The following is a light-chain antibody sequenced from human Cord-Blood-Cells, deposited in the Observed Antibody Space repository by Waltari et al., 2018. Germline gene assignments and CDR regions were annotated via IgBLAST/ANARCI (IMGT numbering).Light chain of an antibody. V-gene: IGLV1-47*01. CDR2: RNN. Sequence: QSVLTQPPSASGTPGQRVTISCSGSSSNIGSNYVYWYQQLPGTAPKLLIYRNNQRPSGVPDRFPGSKSGTSAALAISVRRSEDEADYYCAAWDDSLSGWVFGGGTKLTVL. CDR3: AAWDDSLSGWV. CDR1: SSNIGSNY. J-gene: IGLJ3*02.